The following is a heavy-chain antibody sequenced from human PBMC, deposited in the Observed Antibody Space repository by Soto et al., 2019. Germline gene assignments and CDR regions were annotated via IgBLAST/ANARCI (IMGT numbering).Heavy chain of an antibody. J-gene: IGHJ6*02. D-gene: IGHD5-18*01. CDR1: GYSFTGYL. CDR2: IYPGDSDT. CDR3: ARHSVMVKSTYYYGMDV. Sequence: PXGSLKVSFNCSGYSFTGYLIGLVLQMPWKGLEWMGIIYPGDSDTRYSPPFQGQVTISADKSISTAYLQWSSLKASDTAMYYCARHSVMVKSTYYYGMDVWGQGTTVTVS. V-gene: IGHV5-51*01.